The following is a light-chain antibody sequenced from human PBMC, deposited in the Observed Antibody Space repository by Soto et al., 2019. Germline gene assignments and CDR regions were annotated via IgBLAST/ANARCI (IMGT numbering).Light chain of an antibody. CDR1: GSNIGSHT. Sequence: QPVLTQPPSASGTPGQRVTISCSGSGSNIGSHTVSWYQQLPGTAPNLLIYSNDQRPSGVPDRFSGSKSGTSASLAISGLQSEDEDDYYCAAWDDSLSGAVFGGGTQLTVL. CDR2: SND. J-gene: IGLJ7*01. CDR3: AAWDDSLSGAV. V-gene: IGLV1-44*01.